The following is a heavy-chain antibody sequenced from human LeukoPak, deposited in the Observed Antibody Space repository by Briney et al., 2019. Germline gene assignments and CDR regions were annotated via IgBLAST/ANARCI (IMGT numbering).Heavy chain of an antibody. Sequence: SETLSLTCTVSGGSISSYYWSWIRQHPGKGLEWIGYIYYSGSTYYNPSLKSRVTISVDTSKNQFSLKLSSVTAADTAVYYCARLSPPHYDSSGYYYVGAFDIWGQGTMVTVSS. J-gene: IGHJ3*02. CDR1: GGSISSYY. V-gene: IGHV4-59*06. CDR3: ARLSPPHYDSSGYYYVGAFDI. D-gene: IGHD3-22*01. CDR2: IYYSGST.